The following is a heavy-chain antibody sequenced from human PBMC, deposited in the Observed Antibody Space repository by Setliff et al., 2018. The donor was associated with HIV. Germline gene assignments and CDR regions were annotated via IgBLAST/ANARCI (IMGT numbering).Heavy chain of an antibody. CDR1: GYTFTSYG. CDR2: ISGYSGNT. J-gene: IGHJ4*02. CDR3: ARGGGSDAFDY. Sequence: ASVKVSCKASGYTFTSYGISWLRQAPGQGLEWMGWISGYSGNTNYAQKFQGRVTMTRDTSISTAYMELSRLRSDDTAVYYCARGGGSDAFDYWGQGTLVTVSS. D-gene: IGHD2-15*01. V-gene: IGHV1-18*01.